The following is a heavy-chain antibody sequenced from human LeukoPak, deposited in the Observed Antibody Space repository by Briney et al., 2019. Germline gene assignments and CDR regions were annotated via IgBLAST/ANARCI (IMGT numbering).Heavy chain of an antibody. V-gene: IGHV1-24*01. CDR3: TRSAVVLPYYFDY. D-gene: IGHD3-22*01. J-gene: IGHJ4*02. CDR1: GCSLTELS. Sequence: GASVTVSCKVSGCSLTELSMHWVRQAPGKGLEWMGSFDPENGETLYAQEFQGRVTLTEDTSADTAYLELSSLRSEDTALYYCTRSAVVLPYYFDYWGQGTLVTVSS. CDR2: FDPENGET.